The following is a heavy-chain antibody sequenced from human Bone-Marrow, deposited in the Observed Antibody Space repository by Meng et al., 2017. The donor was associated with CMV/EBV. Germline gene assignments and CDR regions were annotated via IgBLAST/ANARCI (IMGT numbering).Heavy chain of an antibody. Sequence: SVKVSCKASVGTLDSNAISWVRQAPGQGLEWMGGIIPIFGTANYAQKFQGRVTITTDESTSKAYMELSSLRSEDTAVYYCARLELRFLERAVHGTTSYYYYGMDVWGQGTTVTVSS. J-gene: IGHJ6*02. V-gene: IGHV1-69*05. CDR3: ARLELRFLERAVHGTTSYYYYGMDV. D-gene: IGHD3-3*01. CDR2: IIPIFGTA. CDR1: VGTLDSNA.